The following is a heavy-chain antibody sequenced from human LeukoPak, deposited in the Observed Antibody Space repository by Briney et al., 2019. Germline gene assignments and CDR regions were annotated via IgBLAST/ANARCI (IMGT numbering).Heavy chain of an antibody. CDR1: GVSISSGSYY. Sequence: SETLSLTCTVSGVSISSGSYYWSWIRQPAGEGLECIGRLYASGRTYYNPSLKSRVTMSVDTSKNQISLKLSSVTAADTAVYYCARGLLDTSGWYNFDYWGQGTVVTVSS. J-gene: IGHJ4*02. CDR3: ARGLLDTSGWYNFDY. V-gene: IGHV4-61*02. CDR2: LYASGRT. D-gene: IGHD6-19*01.